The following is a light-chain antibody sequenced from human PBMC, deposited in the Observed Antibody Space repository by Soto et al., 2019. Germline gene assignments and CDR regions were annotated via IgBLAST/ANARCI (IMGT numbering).Light chain of an antibody. Sequence: DIQMTQSPSTLSATIGDRVTITRRASQTINSWLAWYQQKPGKAPKVLIFDASSLKTGVPSRFSGSGSGTEFTLNISNLQPEDFASYCCHHDSSFPGPFGQGTKVDIK. V-gene: IGKV1-5*01. CDR1: QTINSW. J-gene: IGKJ1*01. CDR2: DAS. CDR3: HHDSSFPGP.